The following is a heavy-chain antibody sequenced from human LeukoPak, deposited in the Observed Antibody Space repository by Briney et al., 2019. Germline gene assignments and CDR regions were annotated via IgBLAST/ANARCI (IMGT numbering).Heavy chain of an antibody. Sequence: ASVKVSCKASGYTFTTCGVSWVRQAPGQGLEWMGWISAYNGNTNYAQKFQGRVTMTTDTSTSTAYMELRSLRSDDTAVYYCAREEQVARGMDVWGQGTTVTVSS. CDR3: AREEQVARGMDV. CDR2: ISAYNGNT. J-gene: IGHJ6*02. D-gene: IGHD6-6*01. CDR1: GYTFTTCG. V-gene: IGHV1-18*01.